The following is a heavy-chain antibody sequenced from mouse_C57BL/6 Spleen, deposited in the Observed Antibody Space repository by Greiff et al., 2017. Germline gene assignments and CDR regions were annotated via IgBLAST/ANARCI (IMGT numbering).Heavy chain of an antibody. J-gene: IGHJ2*01. V-gene: IGHV1-55*01. CDR1: GYTFTSYW. Sequence: QVQLQQPGAELVKPGASVKMSCKASGYTFTSYWITWVKQRPGQGLEWIGDIYPGSGSTNYNEKFKSKATLPVDTSSSTAYMQLSSLPSEDCAVYYGARGGVTTGFDYWGQGTTLTVAS. CDR3: ARGGVTTGFDY. D-gene: IGHD2-2*01. CDR2: IYPGSGST.